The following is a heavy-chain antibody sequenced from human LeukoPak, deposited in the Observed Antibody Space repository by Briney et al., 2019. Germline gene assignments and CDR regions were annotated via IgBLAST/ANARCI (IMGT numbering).Heavy chain of an antibody. V-gene: IGHV3-21*01. CDR3: AKDIISESVVVITGFDY. CDR2: ISSSSSYI. CDR1: GFTFSSYS. Sequence: GGSLRLSCAASGFTFSSYSMNWVRQAPGKGLEWVSSISSSSSYIYYADSVKGRFTISRDNSKNTLYLQMNSLRAEDTAVYYCAKDIISESVVVITGFDYWGQGTLVTVSS. J-gene: IGHJ4*02. D-gene: IGHD3-22*01.